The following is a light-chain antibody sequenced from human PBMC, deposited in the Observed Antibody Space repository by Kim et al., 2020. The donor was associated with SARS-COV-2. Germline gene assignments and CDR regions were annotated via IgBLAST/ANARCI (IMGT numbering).Light chain of an antibody. Sequence: SYELTQPLSVSVSPGQTASITCSGDKLGDKYACWYQQKPGQSPVLVIYQDSKRPSGIPERFSGSNSGNTATLTISGTQAMDEADYYCQAWDSITGVFGGGTKVTVL. CDR1: KLGDKY. J-gene: IGLJ3*02. CDR2: QDS. V-gene: IGLV3-1*01. CDR3: QAWDSITGV.